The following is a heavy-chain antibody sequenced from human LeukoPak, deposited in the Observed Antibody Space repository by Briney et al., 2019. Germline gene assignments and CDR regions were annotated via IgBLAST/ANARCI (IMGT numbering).Heavy chain of an antibody. Sequence: GESLKISCKASGYTFTSYGISWVRQAPGQGLEWMGWISAYNGNTNYAQKLQGRVTMTTDTSTSTAYMELRSLRSDDTAVYYCAVFWDCSGGSCYSAYFDYWGQGTLVTVSS. D-gene: IGHD2-15*01. CDR3: AVFWDCSGGSCYSAYFDY. V-gene: IGHV1-18*01. J-gene: IGHJ4*02. CDR2: ISAYNGNT. CDR1: GYTFTSYG.